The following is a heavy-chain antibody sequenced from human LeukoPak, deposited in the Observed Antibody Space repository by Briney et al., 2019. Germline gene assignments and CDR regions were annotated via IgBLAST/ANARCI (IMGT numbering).Heavy chain of an antibody. CDR1: GGSISSGGYY. CDR3: ARGGNPTLFDY. Sequence: TLSLTCTVSGGSISSGGYYWSWIRQHPGKGLEWIGYIYYSGSTYYNPSLKSRVTISVDTSKNQFSLKLSSVTAADTAVYYCARGGNPTLFDYWGQGTLVTASS. J-gene: IGHJ4*02. V-gene: IGHV4-31*03. CDR2: IYYSGST. D-gene: IGHD3-16*01.